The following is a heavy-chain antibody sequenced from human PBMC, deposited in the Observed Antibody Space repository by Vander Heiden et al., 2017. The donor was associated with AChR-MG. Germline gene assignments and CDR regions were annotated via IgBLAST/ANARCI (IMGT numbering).Heavy chain of an antibody. J-gene: IGHJ6*03. V-gene: IGHV3-21*01. CDR2: ISSSSSYI. CDR3: ARFTIFGVVIMHYYYMDV. Sequence: EVQLVESRGGLVKPGGSLRLSCAASGFTFSSYSMNWVRQAPGKGLEWVSAISSSSSYIYYADSVKGRFTISRDNAKNSLYLQMNSLRAEDTAVYYCARFTIFGVVIMHYYYMDVWGKGTTVTVSS. CDR1: GFTFSSYS. D-gene: IGHD3-3*01.